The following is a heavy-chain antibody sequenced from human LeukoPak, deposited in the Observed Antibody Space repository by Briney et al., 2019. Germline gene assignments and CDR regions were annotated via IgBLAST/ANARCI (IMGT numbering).Heavy chain of an antibody. CDR3: AREGYYDYYTDV. CDR1: GGSISSYY. Sequence: SETLSLTCTVSGGSISSYYWSWIRQPAGKGLEWIGRFYTSGSTNYNPSLKSRVTMSVDTSKSQFPLKLSSVTAADTAVYYCAREGYYDYYTDVWGKGTTVTVSS. J-gene: IGHJ6*03. CDR2: FYTSGST. V-gene: IGHV4-4*07.